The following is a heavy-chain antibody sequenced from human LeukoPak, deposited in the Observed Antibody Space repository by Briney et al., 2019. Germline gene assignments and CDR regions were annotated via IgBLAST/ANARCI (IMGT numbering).Heavy chain of an antibody. CDR1: GDSMNSYY. D-gene: IGHD6-13*01. V-gene: IGHV4-59*01. J-gene: IGHJ4*02. Sequence: KTSETLSLTCTVSGDSMNSYYWSWIRQPPGKGLEWIGYIYYSGSTNYNPSLKSRVTISVDTSKNQFSLKLSSVTAADTAVYYCARYTFSWFFDSWGLGTLVTVSS. CDR3: ARYTFSWFFDS. CDR2: IYYSGST.